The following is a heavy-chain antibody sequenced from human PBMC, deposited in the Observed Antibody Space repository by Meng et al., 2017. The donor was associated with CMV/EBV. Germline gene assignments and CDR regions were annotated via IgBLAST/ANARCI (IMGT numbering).Heavy chain of an antibody. CDR3: ARMTTYYYYGMDV. CDR1: GGSVSSGSYY. J-gene: IGHJ6*02. CDR2: IYYSGST. Sequence: ESLKISCTVSGGSVSSGSYYWSWIRQPPGKGLEWIGYIYYSGSTNYNPSLKSRVTIPVDTSKNQFSLKLSSVTAADTAVYYCARMTTYYYYGMDVWGQGTTVTVSS. V-gene: IGHV4-61*01. D-gene: IGHD4-11*01.